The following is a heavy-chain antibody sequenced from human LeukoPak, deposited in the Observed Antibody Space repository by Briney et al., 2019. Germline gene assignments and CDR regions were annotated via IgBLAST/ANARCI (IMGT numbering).Heavy chain of an antibody. J-gene: IGHJ6*02. CDR1: GYTFTSYY. CDR3: ARATPGAIGMDV. CDR2: INPSGGST. Sequence: ASVKVSCKASGYTFTSYYMHWVRQAPGQGLEWMGIINPSGGSTSYAQKFQGRVTMTRDTSTSTVYMELSSLRSEDTAVYDCARATPGAIGMDVWGQGTTVTVSS. D-gene: IGHD1-14*01. V-gene: IGHV1-46*01.